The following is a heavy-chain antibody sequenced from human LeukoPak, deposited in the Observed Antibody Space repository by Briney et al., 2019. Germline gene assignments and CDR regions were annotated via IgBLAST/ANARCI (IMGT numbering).Heavy chain of an antibody. D-gene: IGHD3-16*01. CDR3: ARAFTPSYYYYYMDV. Sequence: PSETLSLTCTVSGGSISNYYWSWIRQPPGKGLEWIGYIYYSGSTNYNPSLKSQVTISVDTSKNQFSLKLSSVTAADTAVYYCARAFTPSYYYYYMDVWGKGTTVTVSS. CDR2: IYYSGST. CDR1: GGSISNYY. J-gene: IGHJ6*03. V-gene: IGHV4-59*12.